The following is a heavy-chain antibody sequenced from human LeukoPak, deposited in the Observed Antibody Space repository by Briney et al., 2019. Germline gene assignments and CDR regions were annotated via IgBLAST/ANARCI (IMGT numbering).Heavy chain of an antibody. Sequence: ASVTVSCTSSGYTFTSYAMHWVRQAPGQGLEWMGWITPSGGTNYPQKFQGRVAITSDTSITTAYMDLSRLTSDDTAVYYCARDRYGDGFAHFDYWGQGALVTVSS. V-gene: IGHV1-2*02. D-gene: IGHD5-24*01. CDR2: ITPSGGT. CDR1: GYTFTSYA. J-gene: IGHJ4*02. CDR3: ARDRYGDGFAHFDY.